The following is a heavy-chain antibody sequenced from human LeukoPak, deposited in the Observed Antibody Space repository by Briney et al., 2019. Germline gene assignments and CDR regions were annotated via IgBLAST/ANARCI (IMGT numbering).Heavy chain of an antibody. CDR2: INSDGSTI. Sequence: PGGSLRLSCAASGFTFSSYWMHWVRQAPGKGLVRVSRINSDGSTITYADSVKGRFTISRDNARNTLYLQMNSLRAEDTAVYYCARVTVSSSEVIFDHWGQGSLVTVSS. V-gene: IGHV3-74*01. CDR3: ARVTVSSSEVIFDH. D-gene: IGHD1-20*01. CDR1: GFTFSSYW. J-gene: IGHJ4*02.